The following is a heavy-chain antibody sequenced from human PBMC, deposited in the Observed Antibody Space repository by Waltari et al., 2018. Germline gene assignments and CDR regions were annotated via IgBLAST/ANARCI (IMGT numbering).Heavy chain of an antibody. CDR1: GFMCRSYA. D-gene: IGHD5-12*01. J-gene: IGHJ2*01. Sequence: EVQLVESGGGSVQPGGSLRLYCAASGFMCRSYAMSWVRRAPGSGWGGVASMSGTYGRANYSDSAKVRLTISRDNFTNTLFLEMNSLRADDAAVYYCAKDLGGYSGAHWYFDVWGRGTLVTVSS. CDR3: AKDLGGYSGAHWYFDV. CDR2: MSGTYGRA. V-gene: IGHV3-23*04.